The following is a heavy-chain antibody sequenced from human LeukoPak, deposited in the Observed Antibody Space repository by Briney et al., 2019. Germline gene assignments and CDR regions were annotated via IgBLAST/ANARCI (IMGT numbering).Heavy chain of an antibody. CDR3: AREGYYGSATYYYYGMDV. J-gene: IGHJ6*02. CDR2: ISSSSSTI. D-gene: IGHD3-10*01. CDR1: GFTFSNYA. V-gene: IGHV3-48*01. Sequence: GGSLRLSCAASGFTFSNYAMNWVRQAPGKGLEWVSYISSSSSTIYYADSVKGRFTISRDNAKNSLYLQMNSLRAEDTAVYYCAREGYYGSATYYYYGMDVWGQGTTVTVSS.